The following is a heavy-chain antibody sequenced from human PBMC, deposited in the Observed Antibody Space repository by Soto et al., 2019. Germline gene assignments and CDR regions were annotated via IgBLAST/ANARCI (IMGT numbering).Heavy chain of an antibody. CDR3: ERAGIDY. Sequence: EVQLVESGGGLVQPGGSLRLSCAVSGFIFSDYWITWVRQAPGKALEWVATISPEGSEKYYVHSLKGRFTSARDNAKNPPCLQMVSLRATGTGLNYWERAGIDYWGRGTLITVSS. CDR2: ISPEGSEK. CDR1: GFIFSDYW. V-gene: IGHV3-7*03. J-gene: IGHJ4*02.